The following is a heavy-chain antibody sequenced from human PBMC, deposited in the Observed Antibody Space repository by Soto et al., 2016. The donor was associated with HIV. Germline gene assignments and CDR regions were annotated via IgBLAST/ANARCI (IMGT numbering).Heavy chain of an antibody. CDR3: ARIEQVKGAFDI. Sequence: VQLVESGGGVVQPGRSLRLSCAASGFTFSRYGMHWVRQAPGKGLEWVAIIWYDGTNKYYADSVKGRFTISRDNSKNTVSLHMNSLRVEDTAVYYCARIEQVKGAFDIWGQGTMVTVSP. J-gene: IGHJ3*02. V-gene: IGHV3-33*01. CDR2: IWYDGTNK. D-gene: IGHD6-13*01. CDR1: GFTFSRYG.